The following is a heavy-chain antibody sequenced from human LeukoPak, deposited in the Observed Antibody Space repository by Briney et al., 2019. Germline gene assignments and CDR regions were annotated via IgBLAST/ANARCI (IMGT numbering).Heavy chain of an antibody. CDR1: GFTFSSYA. D-gene: IGHD3-10*01. CDR2: ISSNGGST. CDR3: ARVLLWFGDRYFDY. Sequence: GGSLRLSCAASGFTFSSYAMHWVRQAPGKGLEYVSAISSNGGSTYYANSVKGRFTISRDNSKNTLYLQMNSLRAEDTAVYYCARVLLWFGDRYFDYWGQGTLVTVSS. J-gene: IGHJ4*02. V-gene: IGHV3-64*01.